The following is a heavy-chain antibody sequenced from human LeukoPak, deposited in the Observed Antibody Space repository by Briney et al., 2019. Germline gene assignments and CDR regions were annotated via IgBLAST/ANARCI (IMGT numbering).Heavy chain of an antibody. V-gene: IGHV4-39*07. CDR1: GGSISSSGYY. Sequence: PSETLSLTCTVSGGSISSSGYYWGWIRQPPGKGLEWMGSTDYSGSTYYIPSLKSRLTISLDTSKNQFSLKLSSVTAADTAVYYCARDKGHFDVDYWGQGTLVTVSS. CDR2: TDYSGST. D-gene: IGHD3-9*01. J-gene: IGHJ4*02. CDR3: ARDKGHFDVDY.